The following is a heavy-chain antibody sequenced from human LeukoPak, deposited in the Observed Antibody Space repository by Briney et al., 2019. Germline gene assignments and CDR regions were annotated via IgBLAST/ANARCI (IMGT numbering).Heavy chain of an antibody. J-gene: IGHJ4*02. CDR2: INHSGST. D-gene: IGHD3-3*01. Sequence: SETLSLTCAVYGGSFSGYYWSWIRQPPGKGLEWIGEINHSGSTNYNPSLKSRVTISVDTSKNQFSLKLSSVTAADTAVYYCARAWSATGSSYYDFWSGPPSFDYWGQGTLVTVSS. CDR1: GGSFSGYY. CDR3: ARAWSATGSSYYDFWSGPPSFDY. V-gene: IGHV4-34*01.